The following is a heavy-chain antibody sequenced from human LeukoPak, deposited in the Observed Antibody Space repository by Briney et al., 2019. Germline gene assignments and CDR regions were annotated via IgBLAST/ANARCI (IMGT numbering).Heavy chain of an antibody. Sequence: PSETLSLTCTVSGGSISSGSYYWSWIRQPPGKGLEWIGYIYYSGSTNYNPSLKSRVTISVDTSKNQFSLKLSSVTAADTAVYYCARDRQRGSGWYSTGFDPWGQGTLVTVSS. CDR2: IYYSGST. CDR3: ARDRQRGSGWYSTGFDP. V-gene: IGHV4-61*01. J-gene: IGHJ5*02. CDR1: GGSISSGSYY. D-gene: IGHD6-19*01.